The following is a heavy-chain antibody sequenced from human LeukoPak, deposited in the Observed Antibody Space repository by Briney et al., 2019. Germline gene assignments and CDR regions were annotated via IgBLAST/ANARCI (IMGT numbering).Heavy chain of an antibody. J-gene: IGHJ6*02. CDR1: GFTFSSYA. CDR2: ISGSGGST. CDR3: ARYVVVPAASYYYYYGMDV. Sequence: PGGSLRLSCAASGFTFSSYAMSWVRQAPGKGLEWVSAISGSGGSTYYADSVKGRFTITRDNSKNTLYLQMNSLRAEDTAVYYCARYVVVPAASYYYYYGMDVWGQGTTVTVSS. D-gene: IGHD2-2*01. V-gene: IGHV3-23*01.